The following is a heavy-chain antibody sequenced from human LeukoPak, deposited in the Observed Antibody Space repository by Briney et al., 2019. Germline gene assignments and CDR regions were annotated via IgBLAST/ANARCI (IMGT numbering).Heavy chain of an antibody. D-gene: IGHD3-3*01. CDR2: IYYSGST. J-gene: IGHJ4*02. Sequence: PSETLSLTCTVSSGSISRYYGSWIRQPTGEGLEWIGYIYYSGSTNYNPSLKSRVTISVDTSKNQFSLKLSSVTAADTAVYYCARLEVLWDFWSGPTTFYFDYWGQGTLVTVSS. CDR1: SGSISRYY. V-gene: IGHV4-59*08. CDR3: ARLEVLWDFWSGPTTFYFDY.